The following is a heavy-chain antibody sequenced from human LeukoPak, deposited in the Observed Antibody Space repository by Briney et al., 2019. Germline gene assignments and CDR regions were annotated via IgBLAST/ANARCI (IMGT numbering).Heavy chain of an antibody. J-gene: IGHJ6*02. CDR2: INHSGST. D-gene: IGHD2-2*01. V-gene: IGHV4-34*01. Sequence: SETLSLTCAVYGGSFSGYYWSWIRQPPGKGLEWIGEINHSGSTNYNPSLKSRVTISVDTSKNQFSLKLSSVTAADTAVYYCARGLGVYCSSTSCYSPYYYYYGMDVWGQGTTVTVSS. CDR1: GGSFSGYY. CDR3: ARGLGVYCSSTSCYSPYYYYYGMDV.